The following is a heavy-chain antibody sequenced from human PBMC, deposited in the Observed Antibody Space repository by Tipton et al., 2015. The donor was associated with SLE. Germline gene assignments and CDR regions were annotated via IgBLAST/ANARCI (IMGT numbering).Heavy chain of an antibody. CDR3: ARERGTNYDILTGYPYYVDY. CDR1: GFTFSSYA. J-gene: IGHJ4*02. V-gene: IGHV3-30-3*01. CDR2: ISYDGSNK. D-gene: IGHD3-9*01. Sequence: SLRLSCAASGFTFSSYAMHWVRQAPGKGLEWVVVISYDGSNKYYADSVKGRFTISRDNSKNTLYLQMNSLRAEDTAVYYCARERGTNYDILTGYPYYVDYWGQGTLVTVSS.